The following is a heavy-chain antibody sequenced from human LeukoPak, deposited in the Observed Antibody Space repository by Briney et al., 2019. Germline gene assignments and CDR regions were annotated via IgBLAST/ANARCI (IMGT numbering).Heavy chain of an antibody. J-gene: IGHJ5*02. CDR2: IYYSGST. V-gene: IGHV4-61*01. Sequence: SGTLSLTCAVSGGSISSSNWWSWIRQPPGKGLEWIGYIYYSGSTNYNPSLKSRVTISVDTSKNQFSLKLSSVTAADTAVYYCASVVVTAIRGGRYNWFDPWGQGTLVTVSS. D-gene: IGHD2-21*02. CDR3: ASVVVTAIRGGRYNWFDP. CDR1: GGSISSSNW.